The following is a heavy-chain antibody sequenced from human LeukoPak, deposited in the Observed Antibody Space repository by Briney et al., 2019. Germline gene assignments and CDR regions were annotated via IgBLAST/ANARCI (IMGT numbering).Heavy chain of an antibody. CDR3: ASEGIVVVVAASGWFDP. CDR2: IYYSGST. CDR1: GGPISSSSYY. J-gene: IGHJ5*02. Sequence: KPSETLSLTCTVSGGPISSSSYYWGWIRQPPGKGLEWIGSIYYSGSTYYNPSLKSRVTISVDTSKNQFSLKLSSVTAADTAVYYCASEGIVVVVAASGWFDPWGQGTLVTVSS. D-gene: IGHD2-15*01. V-gene: IGHV4-39*01.